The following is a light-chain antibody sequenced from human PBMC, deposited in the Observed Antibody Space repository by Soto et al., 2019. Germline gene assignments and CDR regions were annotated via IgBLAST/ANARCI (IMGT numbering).Light chain of an antibody. J-gene: IGKJ2*01. Sequence: DIVMTQSPDSLAVSLGERATINCKSSQSVLYSSNNKNYLAWYQQKPGKPPKLLIYWASTRESRVPDRFSGGGSGTDLSLTISSLQTEAAAVSYSQPYYTTPRTFGQGTKLEIK. CDR3: QPYYTTPRT. V-gene: IGKV4-1*01. CDR2: WAS. CDR1: QSVLYSSNNKNY.